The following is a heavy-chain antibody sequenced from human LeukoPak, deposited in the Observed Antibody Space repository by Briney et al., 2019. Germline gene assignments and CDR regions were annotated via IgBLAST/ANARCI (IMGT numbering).Heavy chain of an antibody. CDR2: INPNSGGT. V-gene: IGHV1-2*06. CDR1: GHTFTGYY. CDR3: AHLVRATPGQDY. Sequence: ASVKVSCKASGHTFTGYYMHWVRQAPGQGLEWMGRINPNSGGTDYAQKFQGRVTMTRDTSISTAYMELSRLRSDDTAVDYCAHLVRATPGQDYWRQGPLVTVSS. J-gene: IGHJ4*02. D-gene: IGHD1-26*01.